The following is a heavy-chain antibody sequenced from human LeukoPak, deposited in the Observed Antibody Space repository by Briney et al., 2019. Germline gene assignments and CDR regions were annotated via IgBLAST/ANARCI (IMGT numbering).Heavy chain of an antibody. D-gene: IGHD2-21*02. CDR3: ARDVLGADFVDY. CDR1: GGSISSYY. Sequence: SETLFLTCTVSGGSISSYYWSWIRQPPGRGLEWIGSIYYSGSTYYNPSLKSRVTISVDTSKNQFSLKLSSVTAADTAVYYCARDVLGADFVDYWGQGTLVTVSS. V-gene: IGHV4-39*07. CDR2: IYYSGST. J-gene: IGHJ4*02.